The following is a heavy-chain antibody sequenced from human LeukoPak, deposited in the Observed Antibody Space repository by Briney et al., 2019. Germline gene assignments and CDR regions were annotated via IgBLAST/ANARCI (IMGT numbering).Heavy chain of an antibody. J-gene: IGHJ3*02. D-gene: IGHD3-22*01. CDR1: GFTFSNAW. CDR2: IYSGGST. Sequence: PGGSLRLSCAASGFTFSNAWMSWVRQAPGKGLEWVSVIYSGGSTYYADSVKGRFTISRDNSKNTLYLQMNSLRAEDTAVYYCARHAPNGYDSSGYYRDHGAFDIWGQGTMVTVSS. CDR3: ARHAPNGYDSSGYYRDHGAFDI. V-gene: IGHV3-66*04.